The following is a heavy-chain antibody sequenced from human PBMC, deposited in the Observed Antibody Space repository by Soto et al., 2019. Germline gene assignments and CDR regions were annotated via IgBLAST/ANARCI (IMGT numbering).Heavy chain of an antibody. Sequence: QVQLQQWGAGLLKPSETLSLTCAVYGGSFSGYYWSWIRQPPGKGLEWIGEINHSGSTNYNPSLKSRVTKSVDTSKNQFSLKLSSVTAADTAVYYCARGQATVNGKNWFDPWGQGTLVTVSS. CDR1: GGSFSGYY. CDR3: ARGQATVNGKNWFDP. D-gene: IGHD4-4*01. CDR2: INHSGST. J-gene: IGHJ5*02. V-gene: IGHV4-34*01.